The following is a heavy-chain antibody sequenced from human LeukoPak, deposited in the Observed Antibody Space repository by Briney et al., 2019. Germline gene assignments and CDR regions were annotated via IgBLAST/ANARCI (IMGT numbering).Heavy chain of an antibody. J-gene: IGHJ4*02. D-gene: IGHD1-26*01. CDR1: GFTFTSYS. CDR2: ISGGGGST. CDR3: AKGGKWDVTPFDY. Sequence: GGSLRLSCAASGFTFTSYSMNWVRQAPGKGLEWVSTISGGGGSTYYADSVKGRFTISRDNSKNTLYLQVNSLRAEDTAVYYCAKGGKWDVTPFDYWGQGTLVTVSS. V-gene: IGHV3-23*01.